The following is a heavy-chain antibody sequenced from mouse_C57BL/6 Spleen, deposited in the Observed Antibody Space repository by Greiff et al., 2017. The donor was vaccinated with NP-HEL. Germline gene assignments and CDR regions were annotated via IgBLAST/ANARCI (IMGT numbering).Heavy chain of an antibody. D-gene: IGHD2-4*01. Sequence: QVQLQQPGAELVMPGASVKLSCKASGYTFTSYGMHWVKQRPGQGLEWIGEIDPSDSYTNYNQKFKGKSTLTVDKSSSTAYMQLSSLTSEDSEDYYSASREDDCDWYFGDWGKGTTVTVSS. V-gene: IGHV1-69*01. CDR3: ASREDDCDWYFGD. CDR2: IDPSDSYT. J-gene: IGHJ1*03. CDR1: GYTFTSYG.